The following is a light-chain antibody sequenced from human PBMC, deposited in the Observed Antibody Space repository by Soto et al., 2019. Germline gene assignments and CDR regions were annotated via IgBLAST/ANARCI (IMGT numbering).Light chain of an antibody. CDR3: AAWDDSLKGPV. CDR1: SSNIGGNT. CDR2: YSD. J-gene: IGLJ3*02. V-gene: IGLV1-44*01. Sequence: QSVLTQPPSASGTPGQRVTISCSGSSSNIGGNTVNWYQHLPGTAPKLLIYYSDQRPSGVPDRFSGSKSGTSASLAISGLQSEDEGDYYCAAWDDSLKGPVFGGGTQLTVL.